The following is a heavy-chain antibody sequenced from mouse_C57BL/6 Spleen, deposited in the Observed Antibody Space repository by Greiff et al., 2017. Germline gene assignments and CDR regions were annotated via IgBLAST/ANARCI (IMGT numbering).Heavy chain of an antibody. V-gene: IGHV1-80*01. CDR2: IYPGDGDT. Sequence: VQVVESGAELVKPGASVKISCKASGYAFSSYWMNWVKPRPGKGLEWIGQIYPGDGDTNYNGKFKGKATLTADKSSSTAYMQLSSLTSEDSAVYFCARSEDYFDYWGQGTTRTVSS. J-gene: IGHJ2*01. CDR3: ARSEDYFDY. CDR1: GYAFSSYW.